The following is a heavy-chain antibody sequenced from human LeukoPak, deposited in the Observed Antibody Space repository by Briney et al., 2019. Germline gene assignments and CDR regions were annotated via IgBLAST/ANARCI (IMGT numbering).Heavy chain of an antibody. CDR3: ARESGSYPYYYYYGMDV. V-gene: IGHV3-7*01. CDR2: IKQDGSEK. J-gene: IGHJ6*02. Sequence: PGGSLRLSCAASGFTFSSYWMSWVRQAPGKGLEWVANIKQDGSEKYYVDSVKGRFTISRDNAKNSLYLQMNSLRAEDTAVYYCARESGSYPYYYYYGMDVWGQGTTVTVSS. D-gene: IGHD1-26*01. CDR1: GFTFSSYW.